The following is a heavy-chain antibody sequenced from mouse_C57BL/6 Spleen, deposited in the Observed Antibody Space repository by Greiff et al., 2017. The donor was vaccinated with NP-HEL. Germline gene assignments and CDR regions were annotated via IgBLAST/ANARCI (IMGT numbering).Heavy chain of an antibody. CDR1: GYTFTSYW. J-gene: IGHJ3*01. D-gene: IGHD2-4*01. V-gene: IGHV1-5*01. CDR2: IYPGNSDT. Sequence: EVMLVESGTVLARPGASVKMSCKTSGYTFTSYWMHWVKQRPGQGLEWIGAIYPGNSDTSYNQKFKGKAKLTAVTSASTAYMELSSLTNEDSAVYYCTGGLDDYDVWFAYWGQGTLVTVSA. CDR3: TGGLDDYDVWFAY.